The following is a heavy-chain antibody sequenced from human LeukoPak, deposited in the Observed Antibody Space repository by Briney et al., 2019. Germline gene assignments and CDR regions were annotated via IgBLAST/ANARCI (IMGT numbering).Heavy chain of an antibody. J-gene: IGHJ5*02. Sequence: SETLSLTCTVSGGSIRNYYWSWIRQPPGKGLEWIRYIYYTGITNYSPSLKSRVTISADTSKNQFSLKLSSVTAADTAVYYCATSGATTVTTWGGSWFDPWGQGTLVTVSS. CDR2: IYYTGIT. CDR3: ATSGATTVTTWGGSWFDP. CDR1: GGSIRNYY. D-gene: IGHD4-17*01. V-gene: IGHV4-59*01.